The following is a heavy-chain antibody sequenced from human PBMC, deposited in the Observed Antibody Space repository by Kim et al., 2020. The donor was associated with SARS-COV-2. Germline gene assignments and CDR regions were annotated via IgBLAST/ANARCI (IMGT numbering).Heavy chain of an antibody. CDR2: IKSKTDGGTT. CDR3: TTDIVVVPAALNPDAFDI. V-gene: IGHV3-15*01. D-gene: IGHD2-2*01. J-gene: IGHJ3*02. Sequence: GGSLRLSCAASGFTFSNAWMSWVRQAPGKGLEWVGRIKSKTDGGTTDYAAPVKGRFTISRDDSKNTLYLQMNSLKTEDTAVYYCTTDIVVVPAALNPDAFDIWGQGTMVTVSS. CDR1: GFTFSNAW.